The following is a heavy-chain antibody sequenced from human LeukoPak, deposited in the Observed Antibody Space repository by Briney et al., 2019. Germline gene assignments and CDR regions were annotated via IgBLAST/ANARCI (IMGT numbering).Heavy chain of an antibody. Sequence: GGSLRLSCAASGFTFSSYSMNWVRQAPGKGLEWVSSISSSSSYIYYADSVKGRFTISRDNSKNTLYLQMNSLRAEDTAVYYCAKAGGYCSSTSCPEADYWGQGTLVTVSS. CDR1: GFTFSSYS. CDR2: ISSSSSYI. J-gene: IGHJ4*02. V-gene: IGHV3-21*01. D-gene: IGHD2-2*01. CDR3: AKAGGYCSSTSCPEADY.